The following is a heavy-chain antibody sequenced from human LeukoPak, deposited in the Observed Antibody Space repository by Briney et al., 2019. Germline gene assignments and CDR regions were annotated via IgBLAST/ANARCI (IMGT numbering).Heavy chain of an antibody. V-gene: IGHV3-53*01. CDR1: GLTVSNNY. D-gene: IGHD6-6*01. J-gene: IGHJ6*02. CDR3: AKISIGRSMDV. CDR2: IYSDGST. Sequence: GGSLRLSCAASGLTVSNNYMSWVRQAPGKGLEWVSVIYSDGSTYYANSVKGRFTISRDNSKNTLDLQMNSLGAEDTAVYYCAKISIGRSMDVWGQGTTVTVSS.